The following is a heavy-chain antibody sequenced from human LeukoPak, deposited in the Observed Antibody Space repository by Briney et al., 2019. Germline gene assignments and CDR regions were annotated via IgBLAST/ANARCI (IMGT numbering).Heavy chain of an antibody. Sequence: SETLSLTCTVTGGSISSSSFYWGWIRQPPGKGLEWIGSIYYSGNTYYNPSLKSRVSISVDTSKNQFSLKLSSVTAADTAVYYCARHPGRLFDYWGQGTLVTVSS. J-gene: IGHJ4*02. CDR1: GGSISSSSFY. CDR2: IYYSGNT. CDR3: ARHPGRLFDY. V-gene: IGHV4-39*01.